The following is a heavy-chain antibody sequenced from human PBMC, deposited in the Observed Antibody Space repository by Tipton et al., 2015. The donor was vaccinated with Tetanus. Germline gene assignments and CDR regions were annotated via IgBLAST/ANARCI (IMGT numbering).Heavy chain of an antibody. J-gene: IGHJ3*02. CDR1: GGSISSYY. CDR3: ARHGQDIVVVVAAMTVTDAFDI. Sequence: TLSLTCTVSGGSISSYYWSWIRQPAGKGLEWIGYIYYSGSTNYNPSLKSRVTISVDTSKNQFSLKLSSVTAADTAVYYCARHGQDIVVVVAAMTVTDAFDIWGQGTMVTVSS. CDR2: IYYSGST. V-gene: IGHV4-59*08. D-gene: IGHD2-15*01.